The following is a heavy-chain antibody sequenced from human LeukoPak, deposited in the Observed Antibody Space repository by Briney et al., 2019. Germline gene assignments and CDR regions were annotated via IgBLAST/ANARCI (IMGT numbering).Heavy chain of an antibody. CDR3: ARGITGITATGSE. J-gene: IGHJ4*02. V-gene: IGHV4-39*07. D-gene: IGHD6-13*01. CDR2: IYYSGST. Sequence: SETLSLTCTVSGGSISSSSYYWGWIRQPPGKGLEWIGSIYYSGSTYYNPSLKSRITISVDTSKNQFSLKLSSVTAADTAVYYCARGITGITATGSEWGQGTLVTVSS. CDR1: GGSISSSSYY.